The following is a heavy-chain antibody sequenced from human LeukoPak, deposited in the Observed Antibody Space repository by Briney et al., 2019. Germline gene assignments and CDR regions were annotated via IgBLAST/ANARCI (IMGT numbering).Heavy chain of an antibody. V-gene: IGHV3-48*01. Sequence: GGSLRLSCAASGFTFSSYSMNWVRQAPGKGLEWVSYISSSSSTIYYADSVKGRFTISRDNAKNSLYLQMNSLRAEDTAVYYCAKINSSGSNMFDYWGQGTLVTVSS. CDR1: GFTFSSYS. J-gene: IGHJ4*02. CDR3: AKINSSGSNMFDY. D-gene: IGHD6-19*01. CDR2: ISSSSSTI.